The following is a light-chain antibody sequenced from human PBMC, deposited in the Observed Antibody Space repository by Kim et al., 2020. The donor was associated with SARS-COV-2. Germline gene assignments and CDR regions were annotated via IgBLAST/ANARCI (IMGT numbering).Light chain of an antibody. CDR2: GKN. V-gene: IGLV3-19*01. CDR3: NSRDSSGNHLV. J-gene: IGLJ2*01. Sequence: SSELTQDPAVSVALGQTVRITCQGHSLRSYYASWYQQKPGQAPVLVIYGKNNRPSGIPDRFSGSSSGNTASLTITGAQAEDEADYYCNSRDSSGNHLVFG. CDR1: SLRSYY.